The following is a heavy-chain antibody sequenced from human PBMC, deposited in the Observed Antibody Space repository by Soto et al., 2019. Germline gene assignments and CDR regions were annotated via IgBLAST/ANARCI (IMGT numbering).Heavy chain of an antibody. D-gene: IGHD5-18*01. CDR2: ISSSSSTI. J-gene: IGHJ6*02. CDR1: GFTFSSYS. Sequence: EVQLVESGGGLVQPGGSLRLSCAASGFTFSSYSMNWVRQAPGKGLEWVSYISSSSSTIYYADYVKGRFTISRDNDKNAMYLKMNSLRDEETDVYYCAREPNPRGYSYGIYYYHGMDVWGQGPTVTVSS. CDR3: AREPNPRGYSYGIYYYHGMDV. V-gene: IGHV3-48*02.